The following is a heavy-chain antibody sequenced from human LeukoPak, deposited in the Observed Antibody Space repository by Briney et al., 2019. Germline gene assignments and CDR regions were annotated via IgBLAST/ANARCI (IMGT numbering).Heavy chain of an antibody. CDR2: ISGSRGST. J-gene: IGHJ4*02. V-gene: IGHV3-23*01. CDR3: AKDVEAAGTLVPSDY. CDR1: GFTFSSYA. Sequence: PGGSLRLSCAASGFTFSSYAMSWVRQAPGKGREWASAISGSRGSTYYADSVKGRFTISRDNSKNTLYLQMNSLRAEDTAVYYCAKDVEAAGTLVPSDYWGQGTLVTVSS. D-gene: IGHD6-13*01.